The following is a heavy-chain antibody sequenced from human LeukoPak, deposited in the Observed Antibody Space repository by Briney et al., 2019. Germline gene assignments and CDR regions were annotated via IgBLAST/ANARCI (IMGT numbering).Heavy chain of an antibody. V-gene: IGHV4-31*03. CDR2: IYYSGST. Sequence: SQTLSLTCTVSGGSISSGGYYWSWIRQHPGKGLEWIGYIYYSGSTYYNPSLKSRVTISVDTSKNQFSLKLSSVTAADTAVYYCARWSSGYYYFDYWGQGTLLTVSS. J-gene: IGHJ4*02. CDR1: GGSISSGGYY. D-gene: IGHD3-22*01. CDR3: ARWSSGYYYFDY.